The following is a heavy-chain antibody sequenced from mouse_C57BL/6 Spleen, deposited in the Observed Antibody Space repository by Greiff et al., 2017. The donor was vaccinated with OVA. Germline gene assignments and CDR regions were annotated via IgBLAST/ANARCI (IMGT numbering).Heavy chain of an antibody. D-gene: IGHD1-1*01. CDR2: IYPGSGST. CDR3: ARGRTTVVAPSPCFDY. J-gene: IGHJ2*01. CDR1: GYTFTSYW. Sequence: QVQLQQPGAELVKPGASVKMSCKASGYTFTSYWITWVKQRPGQGLEWIGDIYPGSGSTNYNEKFKSKATLTVDTSSSTAFMQLSSLTSEDSAVYYCARGRTTVVAPSPCFDYWGQGTTLTVSA. V-gene: IGHV1-55*01.